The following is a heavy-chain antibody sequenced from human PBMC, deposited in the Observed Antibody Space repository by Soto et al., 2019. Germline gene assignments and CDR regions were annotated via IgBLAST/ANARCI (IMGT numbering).Heavy chain of an antibody. V-gene: IGHV3-33*01. Sequence: PGGSLRLSCAASGFTFSSYGRHWVRQAPGKGLEWVAVIWYDGSNKYYADSVKGRFTISRDNSKNTLYLQMNSLRAEDTAVYYCARDLGSSSNTLDYWGQGTLVTVSS. D-gene: IGHD6-6*01. J-gene: IGHJ4*02. CDR2: IWYDGSNK. CDR1: GFTFSSYG. CDR3: ARDLGSSSNTLDY.